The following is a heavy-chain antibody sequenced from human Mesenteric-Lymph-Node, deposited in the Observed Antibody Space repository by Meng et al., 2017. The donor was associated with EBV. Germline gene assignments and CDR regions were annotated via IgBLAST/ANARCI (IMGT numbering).Heavy chain of an antibody. D-gene: IGHD6-13*01. J-gene: IGHJ4*02. CDR1: GGSFSGYY. CDR3: ARKEQQLVHYFDY. Sequence: QVPLQQGGAGLLKPSETLSLTCAVYGGSFSGYYWSWIRQPPGKGLEWIGEINHSGSTNYNPSLKSRVTISVGTSKNQFSLKLSSVTAADTAVYYCARKEQQLVHYFDYWGQGTLVTVSS. V-gene: IGHV4-34*01. CDR2: INHSGST.